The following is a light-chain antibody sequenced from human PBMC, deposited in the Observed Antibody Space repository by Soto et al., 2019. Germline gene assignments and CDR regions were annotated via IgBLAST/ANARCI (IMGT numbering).Light chain of an antibody. Sequence: AIQMTQSPSSLYASVEDRVTITCRASQGIRNDLGWYQQKPGKAPKLLIYAASSLQSGVPSRFSGSGSGTDFTLTIIRLQPDDFATYYCLQDYNYPWTFGQGTKVEIK. CDR1: QGIRND. J-gene: IGKJ1*01. CDR3: LQDYNYPWT. V-gene: IGKV1-6*01. CDR2: AAS.